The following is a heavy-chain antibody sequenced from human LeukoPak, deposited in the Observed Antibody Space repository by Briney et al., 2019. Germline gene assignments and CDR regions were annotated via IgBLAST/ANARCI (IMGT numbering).Heavy chain of an antibody. CDR1: GYSISSGYY. CDR3: ARGSGSYLTLFDY. J-gene: IGHJ4*02. D-gene: IGHD1-26*01. CDR2: IYHSGST. Sequence: SETLSLTCTVSGYSISSGYYWGWIRQPPGKGLEWIGSIYHSGSTYYNPSLKSRVTISVDTSKNQFSLKLSSVTAADTAVYYYARGSGSYLTLFDYWGQGTLVTVSS. V-gene: IGHV4-38-2*02.